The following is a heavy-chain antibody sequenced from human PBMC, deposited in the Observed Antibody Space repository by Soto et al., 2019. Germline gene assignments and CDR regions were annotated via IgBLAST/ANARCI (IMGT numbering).Heavy chain of an antibody. V-gene: IGHV4-4*07. D-gene: IGHD3-22*01. CDR1: GGSISSFY. J-gene: IGHJ4*02. CDR3: ARDSSGYYYLFDY. Sequence: SETLSLTCTVSGGSISSFYWSWIRQPAGKELEWIGRVFTSGSTNYSPSLKSRVTMSIDTSKNQFSLRLTSVTAADTAVYYCARDSSGYYYLFDYWGQGTLVTV. CDR2: VFTSGST.